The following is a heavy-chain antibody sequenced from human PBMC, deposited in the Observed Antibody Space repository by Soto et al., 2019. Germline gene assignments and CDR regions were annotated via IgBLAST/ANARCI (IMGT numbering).Heavy chain of an antibody. D-gene: IGHD1-1*01. Sequence: QMQLVESGGGVVQPGRSLRLSCVASGFPFREFGMHWVRQAPGKGLEWVALISYDGSDYADSVKGRFTISRDDSRDTLFLHMDNLRPDDTGVYYGERRWNYYLDLWGQGTLVPVSS. V-gene: IGHV3-33*05. CDR1: GFPFREFG. J-gene: IGHJ4*02. CDR2: ISYDGSD. CDR3: ERRWNYYLDL.